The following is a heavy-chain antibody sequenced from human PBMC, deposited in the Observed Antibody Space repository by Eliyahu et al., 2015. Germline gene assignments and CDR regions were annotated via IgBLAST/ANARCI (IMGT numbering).Heavy chain of an antibody. D-gene: IGHD1-26*01. V-gene: IGHV6-1*02. CDR1: GDSXSSNFXA. CDR2: TYYRSTWNN. CDR3: ARGRNSAFDY. Sequence: QVQLQQSGPGLVQPSQTLXLTCAISGDSXSSNFXAWNWIRQSPSRGLEWLGRTYYRSTWNNDYASSVKGRITINPDTSKNQFSLQLNSVTPEDTAVYFCARGRNSAFDYWGRGTLVTVSS. J-gene: IGHJ4*02.